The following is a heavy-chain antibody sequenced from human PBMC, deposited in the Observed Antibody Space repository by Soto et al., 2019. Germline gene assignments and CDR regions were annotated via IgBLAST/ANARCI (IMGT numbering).Heavy chain of an antibody. V-gene: IGHV3-30-3*01. CDR2: KSYDGSKK. CDR3: ARGCQLGMLGINFYYRFDV. D-gene: IGHD2-2*01. J-gene: IGHJ6*02. Sequence: QEHLVESGGGVVQPGKSLRLSCTASGFSLTSFTVHWVRQAPGKGLEWVALKSYDGSKKDYIDSVKGRFTIPGDNFKDALYMEIYNLMHEVTAVYSCARGCQLGMLGINFYYRFDVWGQGTPVTVSS. CDR1: GFSLTSFT.